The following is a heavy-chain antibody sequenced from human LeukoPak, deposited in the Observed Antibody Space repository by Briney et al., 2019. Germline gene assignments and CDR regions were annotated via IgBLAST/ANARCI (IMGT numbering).Heavy chain of an antibody. CDR2: IIPIFGTA. J-gene: IGHJ4*02. Sequence: ASVKVSCKASGGTFSSYAISWVRQAPGQGLEWMGGIIPIFGTANYAQKFQGRVTITADKSTSTAYMELSSLRSEDTAVYYCARGLAAAGPGYYFDYWGQGTLVTVSS. CDR1: GGTFSSYA. D-gene: IGHD6-13*01. V-gene: IGHV1-69*06. CDR3: ARGLAAAGPGYYFDY.